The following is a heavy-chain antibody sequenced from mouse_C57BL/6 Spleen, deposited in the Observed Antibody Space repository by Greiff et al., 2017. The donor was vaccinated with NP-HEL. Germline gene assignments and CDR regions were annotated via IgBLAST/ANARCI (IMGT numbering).Heavy chain of an antibody. CDR3: ARSGGNYGNYFDY. CDR2: INPSSGYT. V-gene: IGHV1-4*01. Sequence: QVQLKESGAELARPGASVKMSCKASGYTFTSYTMHWVKQRPGQGLEWIGYINPSSGYTKYNQKFKDKATLIADKSSSTAYMQLSSLTSEDSAVYYCARSGGNYGNYFDYWGQGTTLTVSS. D-gene: IGHD2-1*01. J-gene: IGHJ2*01. CDR1: GYTFTSYT.